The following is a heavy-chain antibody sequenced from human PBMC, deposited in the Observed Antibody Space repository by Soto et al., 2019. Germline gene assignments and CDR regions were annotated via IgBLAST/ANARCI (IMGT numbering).Heavy chain of an antibody. CDR3: ARQRPTNYDFWSGYRLGRDDAFDI. J-gene: IGHJ3*02. CDR1: GYSFTSYW. D-gene: IGHD3-3*01. CDR2: IYPGDSDT. V-gene: IGHV5-51*01. Sequence: GESLKISCKGSGYSFTSYWIGWVRQMPGKGLEWMGIIYPGDSDTRYSPSFQGQVTISADKSISTAYLQWSSLKASDTAMYYCARQRPTNYDFWSGYRLGRDDAFDIWGQGTMVTVSS.